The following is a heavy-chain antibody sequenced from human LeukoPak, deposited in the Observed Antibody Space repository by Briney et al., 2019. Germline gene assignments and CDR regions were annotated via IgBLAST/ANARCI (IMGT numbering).Heavy chain of an antibody. D-gene: IGHD5-24*01. J-gene: IGHJ2*01. CDR2: IYYSGST. Sequence: PSETLSLTCTGAGGSISSNNYYWGWIRHPPGPRLVSLGSIYYSGSTYYNPSLKSRVTISVDKSKNQFSLKLSSVTAADTAVYYCARGDGYDPETNWYFDLWGRGTLVTVSS. CDR1: GGSISSNNYY. CDR3: ARGDGYDPETNWYFDL. V-gene: IGHV4-39*07.